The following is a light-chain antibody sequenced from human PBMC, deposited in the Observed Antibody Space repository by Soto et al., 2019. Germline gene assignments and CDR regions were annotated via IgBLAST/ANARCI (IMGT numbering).Light chain of an antibody. V-gene: IGLV2-11*01. J-gene: IGLJ1*01. CDR3: SSYTATRGV. CDR2: EVS. CDR1: SSDVGGYNY. Sequence: QSALTQPRSVSGSPGQSVTISCTGTSSDVGGYNYVSWYQQHPGKAPKLMIYEVSNRPSGVSDRFSGSKSGNTASLTISGLQAEDEADYYCSSYTATRGVFGTGTKVTVL.